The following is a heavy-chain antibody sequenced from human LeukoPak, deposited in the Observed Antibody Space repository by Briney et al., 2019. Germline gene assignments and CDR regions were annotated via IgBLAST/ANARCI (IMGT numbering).Heavy chain of an antibody. V-gene: IGHV1-8*01. J-gene: IGHJ4*02. CDR1: GYTFTSYD. CDR2: INPNSGNT. Sequence: ASVKVSCKASGYTFTSYDINWVRQATGQGLEWMGWINPNSGNTGYAQKFQGRVTMTRNTSISTAYMELSSLRSEDTAVYYCARDHGAVVTGRSLYFDYWGQGTLVTVSS. CDR3: ARDHGAVVTGRSLYFDY. D-gene: IGHD3-22*01.